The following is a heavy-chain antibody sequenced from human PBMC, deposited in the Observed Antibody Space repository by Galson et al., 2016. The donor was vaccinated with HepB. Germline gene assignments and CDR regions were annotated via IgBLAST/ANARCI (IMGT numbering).Heavy chain of an antibody. D-gene: IGHD2-8*02. CDR1: GGSIASINW. J-gene: IGHJ4*02. Sequence: SETLSLTCAVSGGSIASINWWSWVRQPPGKGLEWIGEIFHSGNTNYNPSLESRVIISVDRSKNHFSLTLNSVTAADTAVYFCASLLNCTGGDCYAPYDFWGQGILVTVSS. CDR2: IFHSGNT. V-gene: IGHV4-4*02. CDR3: ASLLNCTGGDCYAPYDF.